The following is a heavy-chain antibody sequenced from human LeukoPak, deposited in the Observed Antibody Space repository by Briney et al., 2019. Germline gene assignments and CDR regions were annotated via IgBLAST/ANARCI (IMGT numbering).Heavy chain of an antibody. J-gene: IGHJ4*02. CDR3: ARDTYGSGSYCNF. CDR2: INTDGSST. V-gene: IGHV3-74*01. CDR1: GFSFTNYA. Sequence: GGSLRLSCAASGFSFTNYAMSWVRQAPGKGLVWVSRINTDGSSTSYADSVKGRFTISRDNAKNTLYLQMSNLRAEDTAVYYCARDTYGSGSYCNFWGQGTLVTVSS. D-gene: IGHD3-10*01.